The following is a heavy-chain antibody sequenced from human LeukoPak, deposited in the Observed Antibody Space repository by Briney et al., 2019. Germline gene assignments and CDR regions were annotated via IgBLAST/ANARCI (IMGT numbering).Heavy chain of an antibody. CDR3: AKGPLRGTAAAIDY. Sequence: GGSLRLPCAASGFTFNNYGMHWVRQAPGKGLEWVAVISYDGRNIHYPDSVKGRFTISRDISTDTLWLQMDSLRTEDTAVYYCAKGPLRGTAAAIDYWGQGTLVTVSS. V-gene: IGHV3-30*18. CDR1: GFTFNNYG. D-gene: IGHD2-2*01. CDR2: ISYDGRNI. J-gene: IGHJ4*02.